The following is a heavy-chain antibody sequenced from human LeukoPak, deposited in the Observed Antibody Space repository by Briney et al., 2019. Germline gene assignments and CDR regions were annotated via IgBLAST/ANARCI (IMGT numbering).Heavy chain of an antibody. J-gene: IGHJ3*02. CDR2: ISVYNGNT. V-gene: IGHV1-18*01. Sequence: GASGKVSCKASGYTFTNYGISWVRQAPGQGLGWMGWISVYNGNTNYAQKVQGRVTMTRDTSTSTAYMELRSLRSDDTAVYYCAREEGDWGDAFDIWGQGTLVTVSS. CDR1: GYTFTNYG. D-gene: IGHD2-21*02. CDR3: AREEGDWGDAFDI.